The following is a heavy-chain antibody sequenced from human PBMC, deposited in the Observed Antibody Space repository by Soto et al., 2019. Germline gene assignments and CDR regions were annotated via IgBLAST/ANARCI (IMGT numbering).Heavy chain of an antibody. D-gene: IGHD2-21*01. CDR1: GFTFSHYN. J-gene: IGHJ6*02. V-gene: IGHV3-48*02. Sequence: PGGSLRLSCAASGFTFSHYNMNWVRQAPGKGLEGVSYISSGGNTIYYADFVKGRFTISRDNAKDSLYLQMNSLRDDDTAVYYCAGAGDWHGMDVWGQGTTVTVSS. CDR2: ISSGGNTI. CDR3: AGAGDWHGMDV.